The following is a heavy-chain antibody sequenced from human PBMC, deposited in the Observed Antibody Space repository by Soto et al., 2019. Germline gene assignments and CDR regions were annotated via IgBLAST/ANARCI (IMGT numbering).Heavy chain of an antibody. Sequence: ASVKVSCKASGGTFSSYAISWVRQAPGQGLEWMGGIIPIFGTANYAQKFQGRVTITADESTSTAYMELSSLRSEDTAVYYCARAHGDGYNYNWFDPWGQGTMVTVSS. CDR2: IIPIFGTA. CDR1: GGTFSSYA. J-gene: IGHJ5*02. V-gene: IGHV1-69*13. CDR3: ARAHGDGYNYNWFDP. D-gene: IGHD5-12*01.